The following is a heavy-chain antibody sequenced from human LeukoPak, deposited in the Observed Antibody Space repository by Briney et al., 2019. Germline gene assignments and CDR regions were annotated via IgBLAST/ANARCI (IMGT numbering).Heavy chain of an antibody. CDR2: IIPIFGTA. CDR3: ARISGSRRGFDP. CDR1: GGTFSSYA. V-gene: IGHV1-69*01. D-gene: IGHD2-15*01. J-gene: IGHJ5*02. Sequence: EASVKVSCKASGGTFSSYAISWVRQAPGQGLEWMGGIIPIFGTANYAQKFQGRVTITADESTSTAYMELSSLRSEDTAVYYCARISGSRRGFDPWGQGTLVTVSS.